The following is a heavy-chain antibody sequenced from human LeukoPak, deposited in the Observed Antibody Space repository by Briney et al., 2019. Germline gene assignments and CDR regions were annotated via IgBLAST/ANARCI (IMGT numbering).Heavy chain of an antibody. CDR1: GGTFGSYD. CDR3: ARGELYLSPYYYYYMDV. V-gene: IGHV1-69*05. J-gene: IGHJ6*03. Sequence: SVKVSCKATGGTFGSYDISWVRQAPGQGLEWMGGIIPIFGTANYAQEFQGRVTITTDESTSTAYMELSSLRSEDTAVYYCARGELYLSPYYYYYMDVWGKGTTVTVSS. D-gene: IGHD2-8*01. CDR2: IIPIFGTA.